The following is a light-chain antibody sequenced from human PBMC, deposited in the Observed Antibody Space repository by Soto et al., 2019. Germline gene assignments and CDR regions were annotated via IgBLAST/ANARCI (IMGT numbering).Light chain of an antibody. CDR2: GAS. V-gene: IGKV3-15*01. CDR3: QQYNNWPPWT. Sequence: EIVMTQSPATLSVSPGERATLSCRASQSVSSNLAWYQQKPGQAPRLLIYGASTRATGIPSRFSGSGSGTEFSPTTSSLQPEDFAVYYCQQYNNWPPWTFGQGTKVEIK. CDR1: QSVSSN. J-gene: IGKJ1*01.